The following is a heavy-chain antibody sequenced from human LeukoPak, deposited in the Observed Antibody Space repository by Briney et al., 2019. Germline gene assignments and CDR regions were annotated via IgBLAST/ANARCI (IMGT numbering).Heavy chain of an antibody. CDR2: INPNSGGT. CDR3: ARAEYYDFWSGYSY. J-gene: IGHJ4*02. V-gene: IGHV1-2*02. D-gene: IGHD3-3*01. Sequence: ASVKVSCKTSGYTFTEYYMHWVRQAPGQGLEWMGWINPNSGGTNYAQKFQGRVTMTRDTSISTAYMELSRLRSDDTAVYYCARAEYYDFWSGYSYWGQGTLVTVSS. CDR1: GYTFTEYY.